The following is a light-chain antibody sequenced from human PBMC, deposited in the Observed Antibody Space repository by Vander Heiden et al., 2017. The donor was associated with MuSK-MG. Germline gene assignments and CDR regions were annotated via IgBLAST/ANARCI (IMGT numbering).Light chain of an antibody. V-gene: IGLV3-21*02. CDR3: QVWDTYSDHVV. Sequence: YVLTQPPSVSVAPGQTARISCGGNKIGRKNVPRYQHRPGKAPVLVVYDDVDRPAGIPDRFSGSNSGNTATLTISRVEAGDEADYFCQVWDTYSDHVVFGGGTKLTVL. CDR1: KIGRKN. CDR2: DDV. J-gene: IGLJ2*01.